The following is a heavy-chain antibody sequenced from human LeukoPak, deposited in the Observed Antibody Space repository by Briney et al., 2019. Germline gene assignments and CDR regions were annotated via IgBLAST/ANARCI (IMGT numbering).Heavy chain of an antibody. CDR2: IIPIFGTA. Sequence: ASVKVSCKASGYTFTSYGISWVRQAPGQGLEWMGGIIPIFGTANYAQKFQGRVTITTDESTSTAYMELSSLRSEDTAVYYCARLADYEDDWFDPWGQGTLVTVSS. V-gene: IGHV1-69*05. D-gene: IGHD4-17*01. J-gene: IGHJ5*02. CDR3: ARLADYEDDWFDP. CDR1: GYTFTSYG.